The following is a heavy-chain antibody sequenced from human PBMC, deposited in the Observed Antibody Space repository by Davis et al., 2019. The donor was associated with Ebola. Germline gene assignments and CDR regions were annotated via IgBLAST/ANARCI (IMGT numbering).Heavy chain of an antibody. D-gene: IGHD3-9*01. CDR3: ARSRGWLFLYGMDV. J-gene: IGHJ6*02. V-gene: IGHV1-8*01. Sequence: ASVKVSCKASGYSFNSYNINWVRQAAGQGLEWMGWMNPTSGNTGYAQKVEGRVTMTRDASISTAYMELSSLTSEDTAVYYGARSRGWLFLYGMDVWGQGTTVTVSS. CDR1: GYSFNSYN. CDR2: MNPTSGNT.